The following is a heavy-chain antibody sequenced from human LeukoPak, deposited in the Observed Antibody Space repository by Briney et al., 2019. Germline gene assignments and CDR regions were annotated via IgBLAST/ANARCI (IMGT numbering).Heavy chain of an antibody. J-gene: IGHJ5*02. CDR2: INHSGST. CDR3: ARNKRGSGYYYYWGNWFDP. D-gene: IGHD3-22*01. V-gene: IGHV4-34*01. CDR1: GGSFSGYY. Sequence: SETLSLTCAVYGGSFSGYYWSWIRQPPGKGLEWVGEINHSGSTNYNPSLKSRVTISVDTSKNQFSLKLSSVTAADTAVYYCARNKRGSGYYYYWGNWFDPWGQGTLVTVSS.